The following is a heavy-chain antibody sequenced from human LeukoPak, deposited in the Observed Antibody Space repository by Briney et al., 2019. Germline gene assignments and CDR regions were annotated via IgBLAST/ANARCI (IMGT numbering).Heavy chain of an antibody. D-gene: IGHD1-7*01. J-gene: IGHJ4*02. CDR3: ARISRRELPCF. Sequence: GGSLRLSCAASGFTFSSLWMGWLRQAPGKGQEWVANIEPDGSDKYYVESVKGRFTISRDNAKNSLYLQMNSLRVEDTAIYYCARISRRELPCFWGQGTLVTVSS. CDR2: IEPDGSDK. V-gene: IGHV3-7*03. CDR1: GFTFSSLW.